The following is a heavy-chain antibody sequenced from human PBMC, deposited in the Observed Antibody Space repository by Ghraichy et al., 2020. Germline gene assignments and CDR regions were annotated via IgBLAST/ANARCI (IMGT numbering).Heavy chain of an antibody. CDR3: AGGGNSVPPASDY. CDR2: VYVVGTT. D-gene: IGHD4-23*01. J-gene: IGHJ4*02. Sequence: ESLNISCTVSGVSVSDYYWHWVRQPPGKGLEWIGYVYVVGTTNYNPSLQSRVTILLDTSKNQFSLKLTSVTAADTAVYYCAGGGNSVPPASDYWGQGSLVTVSS. V-gene: IGHV4-59*02. CDR1: GVSVSDYY.